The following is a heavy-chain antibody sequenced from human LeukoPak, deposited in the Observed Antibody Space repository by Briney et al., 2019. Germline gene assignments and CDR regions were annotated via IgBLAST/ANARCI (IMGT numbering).Heavy chain of an antibody. CDR3: ARDRSSSWYSNWFDP. CDR1: GFTFSSYE. Sequence: GGSLRLSCAASGFTFSSYEMNWVRQAPGKGLEWVSYISSSGSTIYYADSVKGRFTISRDNAKNSLYLQMNSLRAEDTAVYYCARDRSSSWYSNWFDPWGQGTLVTVSS. J-gene: IGHJ5*02. CDR2: ISSSGSTI. D-gene: IGHD6-13*01. V-gene: IGHV3-48*03.